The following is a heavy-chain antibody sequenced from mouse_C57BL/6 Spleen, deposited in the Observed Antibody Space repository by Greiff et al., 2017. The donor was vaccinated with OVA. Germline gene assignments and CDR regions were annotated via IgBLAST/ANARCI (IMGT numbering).Heavy chain of an antibody. D-gene: IGHD1-1*01. Sequence: VQLQQSGAELVRPGTSVEWCCKASGYAFPQSFIDCVKHMPLHFLSSIGVINPGSGGTNYNEKFKGKATLTADKSSSTAYMQLSSLTSEDSAVYFCARGGSSYSYAMDYWGQGTSVTVSS. CDR2: INPGSGGT. V-gene: IGHV1-54*01. CDR1: GYAFPQSF. CDR3: ARGGSSYSYAMDY. J-gene: IGHJ4*01.